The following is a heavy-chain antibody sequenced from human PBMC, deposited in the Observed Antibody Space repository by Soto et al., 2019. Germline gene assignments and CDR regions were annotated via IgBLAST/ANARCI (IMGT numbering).Heavy chain of an antibody. V-gene: IGHV3-7*03. CDR3: ARVSYSSSAGGWCYYYYGMDV. CDR2: IKQDGSEK. CDR1: GFTFSSYW. J-gene: IGHJ6*02. D-gene: IGHD6-6*01. Sequence: GGSLRLSCAASGFTFSSYWTSWVRQAPGKGLEWVANIKQDGSEKYYVDSVKGRFTVSRDNAKNSLYLQMNSLRAEDTAVYYCARVSYSSSAGGWCYYYYGMDVWGQGTTVTVSS.